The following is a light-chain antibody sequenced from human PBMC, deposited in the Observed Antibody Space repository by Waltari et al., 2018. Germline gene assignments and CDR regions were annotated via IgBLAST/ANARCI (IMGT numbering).Light chain of an antibody. V-gene: IGKV2-30*02. CDR1: QSHVHSDGNTY. Sequence: DDVLTQSPLSLPVTLGQPASMSCRSSQSHVHSDGNTYLNLFHQRPGRSPRRLIYKISRRESGVPDRFSGSGSGTDFTLKISRVEAEDVGVYYCMQGSHWPRTFGQGTKLEI. CDR3: MQGSHWPRT. CDR2: KIS. J-gene: IGKJ2*01.